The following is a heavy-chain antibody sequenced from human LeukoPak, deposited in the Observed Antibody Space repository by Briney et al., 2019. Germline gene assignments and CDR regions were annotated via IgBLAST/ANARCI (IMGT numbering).Heavy chain of an antibody. J-gene: IGHJ4*02. V-gene: IGHV3-33*01. CDR1: GFSFNEYA. CDR3: ARDYFDGSDYYSGFDY. D-gene: IGHD3-22*01. CDR2: IWRDGSNK. Sequence: GGSLRLSCAASGFSFNEYAMHWVRQAPGKGLEWVAVIWRDGSNKYYADSVKGRFTVSRDNPKNTLNLQMDSLRVEDTAVYYCARDYFDGSDYYSGFDYWGQGTPVTVSS.